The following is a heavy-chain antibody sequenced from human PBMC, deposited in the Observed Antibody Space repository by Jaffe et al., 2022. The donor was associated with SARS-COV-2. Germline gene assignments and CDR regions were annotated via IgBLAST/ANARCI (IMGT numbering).Heavy chain of an antibody. J-gene: IGHJ3*02. CDR2: IYWDDDK. D-gene: IGHD3-22*01. V-gene: IGHV2-5*02. CDR1: GFSLSTSGVG. CDR3: AHSPYYDSSGYRNAFDI. Sequence: QITLKESGPTLVKPTQTLTLTCTFSGFSLSTSGVGVGWIRQPPGKALEWLALIYWDDDKRYSPSLKSRLTITKDTSKNQVVLTMTNMDPVDTATYYCAHSPYYDSSGYRNAFDIWGQGTMVTVSS.